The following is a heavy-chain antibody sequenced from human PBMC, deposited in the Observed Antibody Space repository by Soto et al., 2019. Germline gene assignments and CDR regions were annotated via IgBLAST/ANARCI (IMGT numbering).Heavy chain of an antibody. D-gene: IGHD1-26*01. CDR1: GYTFTGDD. V-gene: IGHV1-2*02. CDR3: ARGAIPPRTYAMHG. J-gene: IGHJ6*01. CDR2: INPNSGGT. Sequence: DSVQASCKASGYTFTGDDMHWVRQAPGQGLEWMGWINPNSGGTNYAQKFQGRVTMTRDTSISTAYMELSRLRSDDTAVYYCARGAIPPRTYAMHGRGQGRYVTVYS.